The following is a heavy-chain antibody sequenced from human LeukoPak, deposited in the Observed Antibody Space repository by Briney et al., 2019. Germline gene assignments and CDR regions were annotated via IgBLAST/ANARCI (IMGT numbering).Heavy chain of an antibody. Sequence: PGGSLRLSCAASGLTFSSYGMHWVRQAPGKGLEWVAVISYDGSNKYYADSVKGRFTISRDNSKNTLYLQMNSLRAEDTAVYYCAKPYYDFWSGYYFDYFDYWGQGTLVTVSS. CDR1: GLTFSSYG. J-gene: IGHJ4*02. CDR3: AKPYYDFWSGYYFDYFDY. CDR2: ISYDGSNK. D-gene: IGHD3-3*01. V-gene: IGHV3-30*18.